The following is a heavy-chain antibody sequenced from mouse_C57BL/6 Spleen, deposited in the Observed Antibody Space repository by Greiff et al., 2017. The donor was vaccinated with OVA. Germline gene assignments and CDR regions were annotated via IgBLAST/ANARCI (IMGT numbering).Heavy chain of an antibody. CDR2: INPGSGGT. Sequence: VQLQQSGAELVRPGTSVKVSCKASGYAFTNYLIEWVKQRPGQGLEWIGVINPGSGGTNYNEKFKGKATLTADKSSSTAYMQLSSLTSEDSAVYFCARCDGPYYFDYWGQGTTLTVSS. V-gene: IGHV1-54*01. D-gene: IGHD2-3*01. CDR1: GYAFTNYL. J-gene: IGHJ2*01. CDR3: ARCDGPYYFDY.